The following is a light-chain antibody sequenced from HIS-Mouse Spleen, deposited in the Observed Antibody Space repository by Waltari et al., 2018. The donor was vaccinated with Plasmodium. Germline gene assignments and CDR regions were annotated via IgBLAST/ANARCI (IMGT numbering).Light chain of an antibody. Sequence: QSALTQPASVSGSPGQSLTTPCTGTSSDVGSSNLLSWYQQHPGKAPNLMIYEGSKRPSGFSNRFSGSKSGNTASLTISGLQAEDEADYYCCSYAGSSTLVFGGGTKLTVL. J-gene: IGLJ2*01. CDR3: CSYAGSSTLV. V-gene: IGLV2-23*01. CDR2: EGS. CDR1: SSDVGSSNL.